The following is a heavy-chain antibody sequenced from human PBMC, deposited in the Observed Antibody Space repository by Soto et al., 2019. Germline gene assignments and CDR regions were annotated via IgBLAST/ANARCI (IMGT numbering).Heavy chain of an antibody. CDR3: ARRDSGAVFDF. CDR1: GFILSDYT. D-gene: IGHD1-26*01. Sequence: GALRLYWAASGFILSDYTMNWVRQAPGKGLGWVSSISDSTRFIDYSDPMKGRRTSSRDNAKNTLNLQMNSLRAEDTAVYYCARRDSGAVFDFWGRGTLVTVSS. CDR2: ISDSTRFI. V-gene: IGHV3-21*01. J-gene: IGHJ4*02.